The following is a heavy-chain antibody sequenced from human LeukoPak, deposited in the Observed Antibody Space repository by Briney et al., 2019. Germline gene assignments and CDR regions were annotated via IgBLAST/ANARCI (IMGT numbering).Heavy chain of an antibody. CDR3: AKDGYYYDTSGYYPDY. V-gene: IGHV3-30*18. Sequence: PGGSPRLSCVASGFTFSSYGMHWVRQAPGKGLEWVALISYDGSNKYYADSVKGRFTISRDNSKNTLYLQMNSLRAEDTAVYYCAKDGYYYDTSGYYPDYWGQGTLVTVSS. CDR1: GFTFSSYG. J-gene: IGHJ4*02. CDR2: ISYDGSNK. D-gene: IGHD3-22*01.